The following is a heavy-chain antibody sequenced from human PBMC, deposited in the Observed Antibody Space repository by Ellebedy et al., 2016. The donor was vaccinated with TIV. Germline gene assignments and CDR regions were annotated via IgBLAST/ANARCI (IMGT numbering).Heavy chain of an antibody. V-gene: IGHV3-43*02. Sequence: PGGSLRLSCAASGFTFADSAMHWVRQVPGRGLEWVSLISGDGSSTFFADSVKGRFTISRDKNKNSLYLQMNSLRTEDTALYYCAKGRLWFGNWGQGTLVTVS. CDR2: ISGDGSST. CDR3: AKGRLWFGN. D-gene: IGHD3-10*01. CDR1: GFTFADSA. J-gene: IGHJ4*02.